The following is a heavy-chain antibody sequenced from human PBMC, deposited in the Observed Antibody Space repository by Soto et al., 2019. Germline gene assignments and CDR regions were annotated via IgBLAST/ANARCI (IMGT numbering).Heavy chain of an antibody. CDR1: GFTLSGYS. V-gene: IGHV3-21*01. Sequence: KPGGSLRVSCAASGFTLSGYSMNWVRQSPGKGLEWVSSISSSSSYIYYADSVKGRFTISRDNAKNSLYLQMNSLRAEDTAVYYCARVQGGSYNYWGQGTLVTVS. D-gene: IGHD1-26*01. CDR3: ARVQGGSYNY. J-gene: IGHJ4*02. CDR2: ISSSSSYI.